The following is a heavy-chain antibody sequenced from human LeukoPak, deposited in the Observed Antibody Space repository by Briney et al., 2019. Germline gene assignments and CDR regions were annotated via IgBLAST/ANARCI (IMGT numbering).Heavy chain of an antibody. J-gene: IGHJ4*02. V-gene: IGHV4-39*01. D-gene: IGHD2-8*01. Sequence: PSETLSLTCTVSGGSISSGSYYWGWIRQPPGKGLEWIGSIYYSGSTHYNPSLKSRVTISVDTSTNEFSLKLSSVTAADTAVYYCARNNTLMMYPRGGEDKGFDYWGQGTLVTASS. CDR3: ARNNTLMMYPRGGEDKGFDY. CDR1: GGSISSGSYY. CDR2: IYYSGST.